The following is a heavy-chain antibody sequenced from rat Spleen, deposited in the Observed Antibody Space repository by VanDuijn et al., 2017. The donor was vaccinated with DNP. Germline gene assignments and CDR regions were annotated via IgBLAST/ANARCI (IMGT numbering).Heavy chain of an antibody. D-gene: IGHD1-1*01. J-gene: IGHJ3*01. Sequence: EVQLVESGGGLVQPGRSLKLSCAASGFIFSTYGMAWVRQAPTKGLEWVASISTSGGVSYYRDSVKGRFTISRDNAESTLYLQMDSLRSEDTATYYCATHPLTTVAPNWFASWGRGTLVTVSS. CDR3: ATHPLTTVAPNWFAS. CDR1: GFIFSTYG. V-gene: IGHV5S13*01. CDR2: ISTSGGVS.